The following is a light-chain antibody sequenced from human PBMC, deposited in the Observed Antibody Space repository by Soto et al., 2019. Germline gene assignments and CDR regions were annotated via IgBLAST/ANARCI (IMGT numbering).Light chain of an antibody. J-gene: IGKJ1*01. V-gene: IGKV4-1*01. CDR2: WAS. CDR1: LSVLYSSNNKNY. Sequence: DIVMTQSPDSLAVSLGERATINCKSSLSVLYSSNNKNYLAWYQQKPGQPPKLLIYWASTRESGVTDRFSGSGSGTDFALTISSLQAEDVAVYYCQQYYSTPTFGQGTKVEIK. CDR3: QQYYSTPT.